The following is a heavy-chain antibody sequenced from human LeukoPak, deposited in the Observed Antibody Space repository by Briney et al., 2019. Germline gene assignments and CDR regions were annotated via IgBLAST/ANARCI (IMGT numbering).Heavy chain of an antibody. D-gene: IGHD6-13*01. J-gene: IGHJ4*02. V-gene: IGHV1-69*05. CDR2: IIPIFGTA. CDR1: GGTFNNYP. CDR3: ARGIGSSSWYED. Sequence: GASVKVSCKASGGTFNNYPISWVRQAPGQGLEWMGGIIPIFGTANYAQKFQGRVTITTDESTSTAYMELSSLRSEDTAVYYCARGIGSSSWYEDWGQGTLVTVSS.